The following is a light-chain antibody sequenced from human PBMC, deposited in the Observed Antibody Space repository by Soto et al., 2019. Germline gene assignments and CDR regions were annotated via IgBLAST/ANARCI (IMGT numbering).Light chain of an antibody. CDR1: QGIISF. Sequence: IQLTQYPSSLSSSVGYSVTITCRASQGIISFLAWYQQKPGKAPKLLIYAASTLQSGVPSRFSGSGSGTDFTLTISSLQPEDFATYFCQQLNSYPITFGQGTRLEIK. CDR3: QQLNSYPIT. CDR2: AAS. J-gene: IGKJ5*01. V-gene: IGKV1-9*01.